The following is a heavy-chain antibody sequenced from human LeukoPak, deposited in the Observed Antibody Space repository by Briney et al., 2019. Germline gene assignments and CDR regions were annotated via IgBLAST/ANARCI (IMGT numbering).Heavy chain of an antibody. CDR3: ARELQQLWRPIDY. Sequence: GGSLRLSCAASGFTFSSYTMHWVRQAPGRGLEWVSSISSSSSYIYYADSVKGRFTISRDNAKNSLYLQMNSLRAEDTAVYYCARELQQLWRPIDYWGQGTLVTVSS. V-gene: IGHV3-21*01. D-gene: IGHD5-18*01. CDR1: GFTFSSYT. J-gene: IGHJ4*02. CDR2: ISSSSSYI.